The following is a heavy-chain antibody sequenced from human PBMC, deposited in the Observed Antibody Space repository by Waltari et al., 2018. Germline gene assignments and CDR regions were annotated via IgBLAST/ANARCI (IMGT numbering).Heavy chain of an antibody. CDR1: GYTFTSYY. D-gene: IGHD2-21*02. Sequence: QVQLVQSGAEVKKPGASVKVSCKASGYTFTSYYMHWVRQAPGQGLEWMGIINPRGGSTSNEQKFQGRVTMTRDTSTSTGYMELSSLRSEDTAVYYCASGPSTRVTHDLDIWGQGTMVTVSS. CDR3: ASGPSTRVTHDLDI. V-gene: IGHV1-46*01. CDR2: INPRGGST. J-gene: IGHJ3*02.